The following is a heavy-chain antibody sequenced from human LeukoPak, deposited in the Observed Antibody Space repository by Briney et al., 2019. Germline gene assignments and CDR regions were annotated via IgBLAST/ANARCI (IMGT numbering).Heavy chain of an antibody. D-gene: IGHD6-13*01. J-gene: IGHJ4*02. CDR1: GGSISSYY. CDR3: ARGLYSSSWYDGGGFDY. V-gene: IGHV4-59*01. Sequence: SETLSLTCTVSGGSISSYYWSWIRQPPGKGLEWIRYIYYSGSTNYNPSLKSRVTISVDTSKNQFSLKLSSVTAADTAVYYCARGLYSSSWYDGGGFDYWGQGTLVTVSS. CDR2: IYYSGST.